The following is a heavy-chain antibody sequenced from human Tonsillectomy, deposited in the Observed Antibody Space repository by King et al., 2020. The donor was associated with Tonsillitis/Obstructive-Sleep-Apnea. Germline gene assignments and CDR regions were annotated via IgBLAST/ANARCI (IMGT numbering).Heavy chain of an antibody. D-gene: IGHD3-22*01. V-gene: IGHV4-4*02. CDR2: IYHSGST. CDR3: ARTYYYDSSGYYQFYYFDY. J-gene: IGHJ4*02. Sequence: QLQESGPGLVKPSGTLSLTCAVSGGSISSSNWWSWVRQPPGKGLEWIGEIYHSGSTNYNPSLKSRVTISVDKSKNQFSLKLSSVTAADTAVYYCARTYYYDSSGYYQFYYFDYWGQGTRVTVSS. CDR1: GGSISSSNW.